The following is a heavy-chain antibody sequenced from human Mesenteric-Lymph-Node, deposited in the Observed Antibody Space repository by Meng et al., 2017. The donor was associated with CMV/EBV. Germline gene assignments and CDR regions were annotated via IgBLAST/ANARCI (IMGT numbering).Heavy chain of an antibody. D-gene: IGHD4-23*01. J-gene: IGHJ4*02. V-gene: IGHV4-34*01. CDR3: ARHQRWLKSEGGFNY. Sequence: QVELTQWAAGLFKPSETLSPTCAVYGGSFSGNYWSWIRQPPGKGLEWIREINHSGSTNYNPSLKSRVTISVDTSKNQFSLKLSSVTAADTAVYYCARHQRWLKSEGGFNYWGQGTLVTVSS. CDR1: GGSFSGNY. CDR2: INHSGST.